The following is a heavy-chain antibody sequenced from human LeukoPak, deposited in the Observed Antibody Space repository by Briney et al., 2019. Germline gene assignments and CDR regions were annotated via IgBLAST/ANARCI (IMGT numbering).Heavy chain of an antibody. J-gene: IGHJ4*02. D-gene: IGHD3-10*01. CDR2: IYYSGST. CDR1: GSMYNYY. CDR3: ARDGWFGEPTDY. Sequence: SETLSLTCTVSGSMYNYYWSWIRQHPGKGLEWIGYIYYSGSTYYNPSLKSRVTISVDTSKNQFSLKLSSVTAADTAVYYCARDGWFGEPTDYWGQGTLVTVSS. V-gene: IGHV4-31*03.